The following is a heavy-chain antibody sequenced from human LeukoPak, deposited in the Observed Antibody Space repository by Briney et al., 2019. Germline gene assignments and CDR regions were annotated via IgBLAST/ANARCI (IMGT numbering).Heavy chain of an antibody. Sequence: GGSLRLSCAASGFTFSSSGMSWVRQAPGKGLEWVTFIRYDGNNKYYAGSVKGRFTISRDNSKNTLYLQMNSLRAEDTAVYYCARESEAGSWVWWGQGTLVTVSS. D-gene: IGHD3-16*01. V-gene: IGHV3-30*02. CDR2: IRYDGNNK. J-gene: IGHJ4*02. CDR3: ARESEAGSWVW. CDR1: GFTFSSSG.